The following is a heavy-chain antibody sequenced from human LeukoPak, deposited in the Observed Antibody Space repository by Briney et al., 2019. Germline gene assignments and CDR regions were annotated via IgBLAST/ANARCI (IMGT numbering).Heavy chain of an antibody. CDR1: GGSISSYY. CDR2: IYYSGST. V-gene: IGHV4-59*01. CDR3: ARVEYCSGGSCYSRYNNWFDP. D-gene: IGHD2-15*01. Sequence: SETLSLTCTVSGGSISSYYWSWIRQPPGKGLEWIGYIYYSGSTNYNPSLKSRVTISVDTSKNQFSLKLSSVTAADTAVYYCARVEYCSGGSCYSRYNNWFDPWAREPWSPSPQ. J-gene: IGHJ5*02.